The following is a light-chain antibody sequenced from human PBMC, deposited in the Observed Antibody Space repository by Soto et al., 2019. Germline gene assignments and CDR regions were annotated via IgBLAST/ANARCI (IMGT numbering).Light chain of an antibody. CDR2: GAS. CDR1: QSVSSSY. CDR3: QQYGSSSMYT. Sequence: EIVLTQSPGTLSLSPGERATLSCRASQSVSSSYLAWYQQKPGQAPRLLIYGASSRATGIPDRFSGSGSGTDFNLTISRLEPEDFAVYYCQQYGSSSMYTFGQGTKLEIK. J-gene: IGKJ2*01. V-gene: IGKV3-20*01.